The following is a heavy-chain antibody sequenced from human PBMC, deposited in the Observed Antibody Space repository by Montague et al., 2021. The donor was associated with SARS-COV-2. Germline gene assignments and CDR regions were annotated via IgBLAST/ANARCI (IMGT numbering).Heavy chain of an antibody. CDR2: ISGSADIT. J-gene: IGHJ4*02. CDR1: GFTFRHYA. D-gene: IGHD5-24*01. CDR3: AKDREVATGGLYYFDY. Sequence: SRSLSCAASGFTFRHYAMILFRQAPGKGLEWVSGISGSADITYYADSVKGRLTISRDNSKNTLYLQMSSLRAGDTAVYYCAKDREVATGGLYYFDYWGQGTLVTVSS. V-gene: IGHV3-23*01.